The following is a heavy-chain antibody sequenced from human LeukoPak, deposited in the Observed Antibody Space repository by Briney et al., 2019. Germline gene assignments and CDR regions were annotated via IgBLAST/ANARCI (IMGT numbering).Heavy chain of an antibody. V-gene: IGHV1-8*01. CDR1: GYTFTSYD. CDR2: MNPNSGNT. CDR3: ARGRSSWSPVDAFDI. Sequence: ASVKVSCKASGYTFTSYDINWVRQATGQGLEWMGWMNPNSGNTGYAQKFQGRVTITRNTSISTAYMELSSLRSEDTAVYYCARGRSSWSPVDAFDIWGQGTMVTVSS. D-gene: IGHD6-13*01. J-gene: IGHJ3*02.